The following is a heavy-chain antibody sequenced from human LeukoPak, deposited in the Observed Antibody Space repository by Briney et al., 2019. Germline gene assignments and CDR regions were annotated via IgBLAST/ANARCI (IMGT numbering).Heavy chain of an antibody. CDR1: GYIFTGYY. CDR3: VRALYDTSGYYPSDY. Sequence: ASVKVSCKASGYIFTGYYMHWVRQAPGQGLEWMGWINPNSGGTNNAQKFQGRVTMTRDTSISTAYMELSRLRSDDTAVYYCVRALYDTSGYYPSDYWGQGALVTVSS. V-gene: IGHV1-2*02. J-gene: IGHJ4*02. D-gene: IGHD3-22*01. CDR2: INPNSGGT.